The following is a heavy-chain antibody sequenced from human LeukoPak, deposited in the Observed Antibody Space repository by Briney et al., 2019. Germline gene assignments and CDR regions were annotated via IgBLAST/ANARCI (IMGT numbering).Heavy chain of an antibody. J-gene: IGHJ6*03. CDR3: AKVDRGDYSSSPVPYYNYYMNA. D-gene: IGHD6-13*01. Sequence: GGSLRLSCAASGFTFSYYSMNWVRQAPGRGLEWVSCISSSSSLIFYSDSVRGRFTISRDNAKNLLYLHMNSLRVEDTAVYYCAKVDRGDYSSSPVPYYNYYMNAWGKGTTVTVSS. CDR2: ISSSSSLI. CDR1: GFTFSYYS. V-gene: IGHV3-21*01.